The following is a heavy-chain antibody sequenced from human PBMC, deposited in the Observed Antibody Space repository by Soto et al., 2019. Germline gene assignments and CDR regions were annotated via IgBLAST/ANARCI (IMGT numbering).Heavy chain of an antibody. CDR2: IIPIFGTA. D-gene: IGHD6-13*01. CDR3: ARHGRHIAAADPYNWFDP. J-gene: IGHJ5*02. Sequence: SVKVSCKASGGTFSSYAISWVRQAPGQGLEWMGGIIPIFGTANYAQKFQGRVTITADESTSTAYMELSSLRSEDTAVYYCARHGRHIAAADPYNWFDPWGQGTLVTVSS. V-gene: IGHV1-69*13. CDR1: GGTFSSYA.